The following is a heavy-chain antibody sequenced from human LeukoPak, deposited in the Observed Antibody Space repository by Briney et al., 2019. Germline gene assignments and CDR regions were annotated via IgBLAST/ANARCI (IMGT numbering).Heavy chain of an antibody. V-gene: IGHV4-61*02. CDR3: ARGPYIYNYGMDV. CDR1: GGSISSGSYY. J-gene: IGHJ6*02. Sequence: PSQTLSLTCTVSGGSISSGSYYWSWIRQPAGKGLEWIGRIYTSGSTHYNPSPKSRVTISLDTSTNQFSLKLSSVTASDTAVYYCARGPYIYNYGMDVWGQGTTVTVSS. CDR2: IYTSGST. D-gene: IGHD2-2*02.